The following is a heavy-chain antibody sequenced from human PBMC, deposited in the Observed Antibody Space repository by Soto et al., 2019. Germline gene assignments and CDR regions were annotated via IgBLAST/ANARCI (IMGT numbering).Heavy chain of an antibody. V-gene: IGHV1-18*01. Sequence: QVQLVQSGAEVKKPGASVKVSCKASGYTFTTYSISWVRQAPGQGLEWMGWIYKGNISYAEKVQDRSTLPTDTFTETAYMELRSLTSADTAVYYCARTLRGGLATYWGKGTLVIVSS. CDR3: ARTLRGGLATY. CDR1: GYTFTTYS. D-gene: IGHD1-26*01. CDR2: IYKGNI. J-gene: IGHJ4*02.